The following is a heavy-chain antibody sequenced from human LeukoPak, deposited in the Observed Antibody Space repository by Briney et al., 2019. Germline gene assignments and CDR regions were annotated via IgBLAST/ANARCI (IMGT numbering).Heavy chain of an antibody. V-gene: IGHV3-7*01. D-gene: IGHD1-1*01. CDR2: IRYDAGTR. J-gene: IGHJ4*02. CDR1: GFTLSSYW. CDR3: ARVRGGASVELDY. Sequence: GGSLSLSCAASGFTLSSYWMSWVRQAQGKGLEWLATIRYDAGTRYYPDSMRGRFTSPRDNAQNSLYLQLNSLRAEDTAVYYCARVRGGASVELDYWGQGTLVTGSS.